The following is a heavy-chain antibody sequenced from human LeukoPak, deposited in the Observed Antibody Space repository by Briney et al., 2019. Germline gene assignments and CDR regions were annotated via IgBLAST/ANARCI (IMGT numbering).Heavy chain of an antibody. V-gene: IGHV3-23*01. D-gene: IGHD3-3*01. Sequence: PGGSLRLSCAASGFTFSSYAMTWVRQAPGKGLEWVSSISGSGGSTYYADSVKGRFAISRDNSKDTLYLQMNSLRAEDTAVYYCARDVDDFWSGSTDPYYFDYWGQGTLVTVSS. J-gene: IGHJ4*02. CDR1: GFTFSSYA. CDR3: ARDVDDFWSGSTDPYYFDY. CDR2: ISGSGGST.